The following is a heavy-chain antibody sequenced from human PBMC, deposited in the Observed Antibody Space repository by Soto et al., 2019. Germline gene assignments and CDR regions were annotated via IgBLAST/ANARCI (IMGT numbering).Heavy chain of an antibody. V-gene: IGHV3-33*01. CDR2: IWYDGSNK. CDR1: GFTFSSYG. J-gene: IGHJ4*02. CDR3: ARADYDSSGYYLDY. D-gene: IGHD3-22*01. Sequence: PGGSLRLSCAASGFTFSSYGMHWVRQAPGKGLEWVAVIWYDGSNKYYADSVKGRFTISRDNSKNTLYLQMNSLRAEDTAVYYCARADYDSSGYYLDYWGQGTLVTVSS.